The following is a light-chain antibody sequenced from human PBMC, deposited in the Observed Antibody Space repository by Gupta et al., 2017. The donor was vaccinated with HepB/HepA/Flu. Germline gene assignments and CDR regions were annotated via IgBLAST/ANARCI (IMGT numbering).Light chain of an antibody. V-gene: IGKV1-6*01. CDR1: QGIRND. Sequence: AIQMTQSPSSLSASVGDRVTITCRASQGIRNDLGWYQQKPGKAPKLLIYAASSLQSGVPSRFSGSGSGTDFTLTISSLQPEDCATDYCLQDYNYPWTCGQGTKVEIK. J-gene: IGKJ1*01. CDR3: LQDYNYPWT. CDR2: AAS.